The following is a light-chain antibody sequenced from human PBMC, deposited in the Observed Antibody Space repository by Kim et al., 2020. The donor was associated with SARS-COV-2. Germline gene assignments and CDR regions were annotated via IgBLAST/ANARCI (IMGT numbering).Light chain of an antibody. CDR1: HSVSSN. CDR3: QEYKSWPAGA. CDR2: DTS. J-gene: IGKJ4*01. V-gene: IGKV3D-15*01. Sequence: EVVMTQSPATLSVSPGERATLSCRASHSVSSNLAWYQQKPGQAPRLLIYDTSSRASGIPARFSGSGSGTEFTLTISSLQSEDFAVYYCQEYKSWPAGAFGGGTKVEV.